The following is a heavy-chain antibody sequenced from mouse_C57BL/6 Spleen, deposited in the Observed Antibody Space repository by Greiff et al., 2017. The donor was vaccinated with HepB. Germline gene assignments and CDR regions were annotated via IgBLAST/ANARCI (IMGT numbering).Heavy chain of an antibody. D-gene: IGHD2-1*01. CDR1: GYTFTDHT. CDR2: IYPRDGST. J-gene: IGHJ2*01. Sequence: VQLQQSDAELVKPGASVKISCKVSGYTFTDHTIHWMKQRPEQGLEWIGYIYPRDGSTKYNEKFKCKATLTADKSSSTAYLQLNSLTSEDSAVYFCSNGNYGLYYYDYWSKGTTLTVSS. V-gene: IGHV1-78*01. CDR3: SNGNYGLYYYDY.